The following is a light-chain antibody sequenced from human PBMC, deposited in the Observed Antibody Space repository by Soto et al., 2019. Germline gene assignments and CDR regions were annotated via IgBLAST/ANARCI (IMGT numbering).Light chain of an antibody. Sequence: QSALIQPPSVSGSPGQSVTISCTGTSSDVGSYDYVSWYQQHPGTVPKPMIYNVNTRPSGVPDRFSGSRSGTAASLAITGLQAEDEADYYCQSYDSSLRGSNVFGTGTKLTVL. V-gene: IGLV2-11*01. CDR2: NVN. CDR3: QSYDSSLRGSNV. J-gene: IGLJ1*01. CDR1: SSDVGSYDY.